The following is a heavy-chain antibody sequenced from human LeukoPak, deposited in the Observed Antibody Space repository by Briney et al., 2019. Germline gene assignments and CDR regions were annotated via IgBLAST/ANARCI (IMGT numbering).Heavy chain of an antibody. V-gene: IGHV3-30*02. CDR2: IRFDGSDK. D-gene: IGHD3-3*01. J-gene: IGHJ6*03. CDR3: AKDEVLYYDSWSGYIPSYYYMDV. Sequence: GGSLRLSCAVSGFIFSNYGMYWVRQAPGKGLEWVAFIRFDGSDKYYADSVKGRFTISRDISNNTLDLQMNSLRGEDTAVYYCAKDEVLYYDSWSGYIPSYYYMDVWGKGTTVTVSS. CDR1: GFIFSNYG.